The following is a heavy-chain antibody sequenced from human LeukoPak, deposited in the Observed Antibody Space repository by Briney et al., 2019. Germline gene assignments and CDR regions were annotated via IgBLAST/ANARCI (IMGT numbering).Heavy chain of an antibody. J-gene: IGHJ4*02. CDR1: GGSLSGYY. D-gene: IGHD3-22*01. V-gene: IGHV4-34*01. CDR3: AAWDYYDSSGYYHTERLYYFDY. CDR2: INHSGST. Sequence: PSETLSLTCAVYGGSLSGYYWSWIRQPPGKGLEWIGEINHSGSTNYNPSLKSRVTISVDTSKNQFSLKLSSVTAADTAVYYCAAWDYYDSSGYYHTERLYYFDYWGQGTLVTVSS.